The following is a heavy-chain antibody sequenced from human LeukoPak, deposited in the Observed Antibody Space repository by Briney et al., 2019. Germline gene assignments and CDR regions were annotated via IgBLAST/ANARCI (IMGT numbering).Heavy chain of an antibody. J-gene: IGHJ3*02. V-gene: IGHV4-61*01. Sequence: PSETLSLTCTVSGGSVSSDSYYWSWIRQPPGKGLEWIGYIYYSGSTNYNPSLKSRVTISVDTSKNQFSLKLSSVTAADTAVYYCAREMVRGVHYAFDIWGQGTMVTVSS. CDR3: AREMVRGVHYAFDI. CDR1: GGSVSSDSYY. CDR2: IYYSGST. D-gene: IGHD3-10*01.